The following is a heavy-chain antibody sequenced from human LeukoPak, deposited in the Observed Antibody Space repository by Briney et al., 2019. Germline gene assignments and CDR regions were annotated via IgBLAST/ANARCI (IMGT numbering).Heavy chain of an antibody. CDR1: GFTFNNYA. Sequence: QAGGSLRLSCVASGFTFNNYAMHWVRQAPGKGLEWVSTINGIGAATYYADSFKGRFLISRDDSKSTVYLRMNKLRVEDSGLYYCANGLAASGNFLLRDYYYFIDVWGKGTTVIVS. V-gene: IGHV3-23*01. J-gene: IGHJ6*03. D-gene: IGHD1-26*01. CDR2: INGIGAAT. CDR3: ANGLAASGNFLLRDYYYFIDV.